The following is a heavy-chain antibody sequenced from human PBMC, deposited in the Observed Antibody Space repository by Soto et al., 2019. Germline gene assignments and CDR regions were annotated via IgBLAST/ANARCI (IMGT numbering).Heavy chain of an antibody. D-gene: IGHD5-12*01. CDR3: ARAWTIVAQWRNF. J-gene: IGHJ4*02. V-gene: IGHV3-48*01. Sequence: EVQLVESGGGLVQPGGSLRLSCAASGFTFSTYSMNWVRQAPGKGLEWVSYISSSSTIYYADSVKGRFTIPRDNAKNSLYLQMNSLRAEDTAVYYCARAWTIVAQWRNFWGQGTLVTVSS. CDR1: GFTFSTYS. CDR2: ISSSSTI.